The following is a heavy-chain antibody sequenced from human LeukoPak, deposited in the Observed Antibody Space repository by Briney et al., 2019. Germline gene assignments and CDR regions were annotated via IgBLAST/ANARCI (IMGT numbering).Heavy chain of an antibody. CDR1: GFTFSDYY. V-gene: IGHV3-11*01. D-gene: IGHD6-13*01. Sequence: PGGSLRLSCAASGFTFSDYYMSWIRQAPGKGLEWVSYISSSGSTIYYADSVKGRFTISRDNAKNSLYLQMNSLRAEDTAVYYCARDIPSSSWYVWGDTESFFDYWGQGTLVTVSS. CDR2: ISSSGSTI. J-gene: IGHJ4*02. CDR3: ARDIPSSSWYVWGDTESFFDY.